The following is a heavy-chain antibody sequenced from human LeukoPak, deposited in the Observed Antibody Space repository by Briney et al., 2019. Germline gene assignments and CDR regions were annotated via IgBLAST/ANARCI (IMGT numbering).Heavy chain of an antibody. D-gene: IGHD5-18*01. CDR1: GFTFRSYW. Sequence: PGGSLRLSCAASGFTFRSYWMNWVRQAPGKGLEWVANIREDGSEKYYVDSVKGRFTISRDNAKNSLYLHLNSLRTDDTAVYYCARGGYSYTWPPSYYYGMDVWGQGTTVTVSS. J-gene: IGHJ6*02. CDR2: IREDGSEK. V-gene: IGHV3-7*05. CDR3: ARGGYSYTWPPSYYYGMDV.